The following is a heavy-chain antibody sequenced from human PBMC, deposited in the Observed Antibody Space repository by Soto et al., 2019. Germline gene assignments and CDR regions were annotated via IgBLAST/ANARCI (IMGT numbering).Heavy chain of an antibody. J-gene: IGHJ5*02. CDR3: ARDVDSSSHYSQFDR. V-gene: IGHV3-33*01. Sequence: QVQLVESGGGVVQPGRSLRLSCAGSGFTFSKYGIHWVRQAPGKGLEWVAVMWADGARRYYADSVKGRFTVSRDNSRSTVYLQINSLRDEDTAVYYCARDVDSSSHYSQFDRWGQGTVLTVSS. CDR1: GFTFSKYG. CDR2: MWADGARR. D-gene: IGHD3-22*01.